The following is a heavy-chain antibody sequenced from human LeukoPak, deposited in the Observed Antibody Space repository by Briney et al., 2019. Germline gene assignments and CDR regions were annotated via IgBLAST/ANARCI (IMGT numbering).Heavy chain of an antibody. CDR3: ARGDSSGWYLVFDY. CDR1: GFTFDDYG. CDR2: INWNGGST. J-gene: IGHJ4*02. D-gene: IGHD6-19*01. V-gene: IGHV3-20*01. Sequence: GGSLRLSCAASGFTFDDYGMSWVRQAPGKGLEWVSGINWNGGSTGYADSVKGRFTISRDNAKNSLYLQMNSLRAEDTALYHCARGDSSGWYLVFDYWGQGTLVTVSS.